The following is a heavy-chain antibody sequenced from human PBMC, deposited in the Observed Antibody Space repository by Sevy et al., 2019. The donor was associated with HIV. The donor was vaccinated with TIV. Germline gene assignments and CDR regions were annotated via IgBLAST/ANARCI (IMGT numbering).Heavy chain of an antibody. V-gene: IGHV4-38-2*02. J-gene: IGHJ4*02. CDR2: SLHSGSA. Sequence: SETLSLTCTVSGYSLSRGYYWGWIRQPPGKGLGGVGSSLHSGSAYCNPSLESRVTISVDTSKNQFSLKMSSVTAADTAVYYCARGLYLDYWGQGILVTVSS. CDR3: ARGLYLDY. CDR1: GYSLSRGYY. D-gene: IGHD3-10*01.